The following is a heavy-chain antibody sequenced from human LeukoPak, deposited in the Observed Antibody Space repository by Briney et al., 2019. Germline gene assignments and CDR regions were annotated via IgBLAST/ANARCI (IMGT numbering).Heavy chain of an antibody. V-gene: IGHV3-7*01. D-gene: IGHD1-26*01. CDR1: GFTFSSYW. CDR3: ARGSWGSGSYYFDY. Sequence: GGSLRLSCAASGFTFSSYWMSWVRQAPGKGLEGVANIKQDGSEKYYVDSVKGRFTISRDNAKNSLCLQMNSLRAEDTAVYYCARGSWGSGSYYFDYWGQGTLVTVSS. J-gene: IGHJ4*02. CDR2: IKQDGSEK.